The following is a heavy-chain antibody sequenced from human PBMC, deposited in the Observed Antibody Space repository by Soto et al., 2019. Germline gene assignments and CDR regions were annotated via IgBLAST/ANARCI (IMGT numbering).Heavy chain of an antibody. CDR1: GYSISSGYY. V-gene: IGHV4-38-2*01. CDR2: VYRSGST. CDR3: ARDLGLGVVAAVIKYYGMDV. Sequence: QVQLQESGPGLVKPSETLSLTCDVSGYSISSGYYWGWIRQPPGKGLEWIGSVYRSGSTYYNPSLESPVTISVDTSKNQFSLNLSSVSAADTAVYYCARDLGLGVVAAVIKYYGMDVWGQGTTVTVSS. J-gene: IGHJ6*02. D-gene: IGHD2-2*01.